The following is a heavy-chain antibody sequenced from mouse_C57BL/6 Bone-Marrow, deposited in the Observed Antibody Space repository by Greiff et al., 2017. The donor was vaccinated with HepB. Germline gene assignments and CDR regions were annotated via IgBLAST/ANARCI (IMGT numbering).Heavy chain of an antibody. CDR3: TSYYGSSSY. D-gene: IGHD1-1*01. CDR1: GFNIKDDY. Sequence: EVKLMESGAELVRPGASVKLSCTASGFNIKDDYMHWVKQRPEQGLEWIGWIDPENGDTEYASKFQGKATITADTSSNTAYLQLSSLTSEDTAVYYCTSYYGSSSYWGQGTTLTVSS. V-gene: IGHV14-4*01. J-gene: IGHJ2*01. CDR2: IDPENGDT.